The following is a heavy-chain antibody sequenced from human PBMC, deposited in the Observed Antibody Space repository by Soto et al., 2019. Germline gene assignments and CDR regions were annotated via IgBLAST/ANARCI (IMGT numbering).Heavy chain of an antibody. V-gene: IGHV4-31*03. D-gene: IGHD5-18*01. CDR3: ASRGYSYGFSLGMDV. Sequence: QVQLQESGPGLVKPSQTLSLTCTVSGGSISSGGYYWSWIRQHPWKGPEWVGYIYYSGSTYYNPSLKSRVTISVDTSKNQFSLKLSSVTAADTAVYYCASRGYSYGFSLGMDVWGQGTTVTVSS. J-gene: IGHJ6*02. CDR2: IYYSGST. CDR1: GGSISSGGYY.